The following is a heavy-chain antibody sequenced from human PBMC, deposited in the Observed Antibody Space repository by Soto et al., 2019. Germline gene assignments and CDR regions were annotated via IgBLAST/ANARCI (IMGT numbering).Heavy chain of an antibody. J-gene: IGHJ4*02. D-gene: IGHD3-16*01. CDR3: TTEYDYIWGSYMLNY. CDR2: IKSKTDGGTT. Sequence: GGSLRLSCAASGFTFSNAWMSWVRQAPGKGLEWVGRIKSKTDGGTTDYAAPVKGRFTISRDDSKNTLYLQMNSLKTEDTAVYYCTTEYDYIWGSYMLNYWGQGTLVTVSS. V-gene: IGHV3-15*01. CDR1: GFTFSNAW.